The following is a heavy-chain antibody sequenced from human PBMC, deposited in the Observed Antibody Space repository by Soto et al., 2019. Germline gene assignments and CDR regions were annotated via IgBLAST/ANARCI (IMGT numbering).Heavy chain of an antibody. CDR2: INHSGST. Sequence: SETLSLTCAVYGGSFSGYYWSWIRQPPGKGLEWIGEINHSGSTNYNPSLKSRVTISVDTSKNQFSLKLSSVTAADTAVYYCATMGIAVAGLRAFDIWGQGTMVTVSS. D-gene: IGHD6-19*01. J-gene: IGHJ3*02. CDR3: ATMGIAVAGLRAFDI. CDR1: GGSFSGYY. V-gene: IGHV4-34*01.